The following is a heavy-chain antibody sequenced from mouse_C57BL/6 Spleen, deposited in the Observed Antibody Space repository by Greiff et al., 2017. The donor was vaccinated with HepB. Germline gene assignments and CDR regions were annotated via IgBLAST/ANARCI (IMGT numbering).Heavy chain of an antibody. V-gene: IGHV1-82*01. CDR2: IYPGDGDT. CDR3: ARWGLGRRGGYFDV. CDR1: GYAFSSSW. Sequence: QVHVKQSGPELVKPGASVKISCKASGYAFSSSWMNWVKQRPGKGLEWIGRIYPGDGDTNYNGKFKGKATLTADKSSSTAYMQLSSLTSEDSAVYFCARWGLGRRGGYFDVWGTGTTVTVSS. J-gene: IGHJ1*03. D-gene: IGHD4-1*01.